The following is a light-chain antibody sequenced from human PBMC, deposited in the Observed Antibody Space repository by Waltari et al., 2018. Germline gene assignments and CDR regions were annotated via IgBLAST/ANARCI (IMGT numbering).Light chain of an antibody. J-gene: IGLJ1*01. CDR2: YDR. V-gene: IGLV3-21*04. CDR1: NIGTYS. CDR3: HVWHPHVDPGV. Sequence: SYVVTQPPSVSVAPGETATITCGGDNIGTYSVHWYQQKAGQAPVLVIFYDRDRPSGVPDRFSGSNVGNTATLTISRVEAGDEARYYCHVWHPHVDPGVFGTGTEVTVL.